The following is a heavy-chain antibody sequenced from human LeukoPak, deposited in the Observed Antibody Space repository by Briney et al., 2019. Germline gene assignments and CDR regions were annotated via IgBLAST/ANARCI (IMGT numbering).Heavy chain of an antibody. CDR1: GFTFSSYV. Sequence: GGSLRLSCAASGFTFSSYVMSWVRQAPGKGLEWVSSIDGNGGSTHYADSVRGRFTISRDNSKNTLYLQMNSLRAEDTALYYCAKDGRDWGSYFDYWGQGIPVTVSS. J-gene: IGHJ4*02. CDR3: AKDGRDWGSYFDY. V-gene: IGHV3-23*01. D-gene: IGHD2-21*02. CDR2: IDGNGGST.